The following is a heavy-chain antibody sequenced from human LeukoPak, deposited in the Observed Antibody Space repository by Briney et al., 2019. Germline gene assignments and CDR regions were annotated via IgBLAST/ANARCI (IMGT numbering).Heavy chain of an antibody. CDR1: GFTFSSYG. D-gene: IGHD1-26*01. V-gene: IGHV3-23*01. J-gene: IGHJ4*02. CDR2: ISGSGSST. Sequence: GGTLRLSCAASGFTFSSYGMSWVRQAPGKGLEWVSAISGSGSSTYYADSVQGRFTISRDNSKNTLYLQMNSLRAEDTAVYYCAKGGTPNDYWGQGTLVTVSS. CDR3: AKGGTPNDY.